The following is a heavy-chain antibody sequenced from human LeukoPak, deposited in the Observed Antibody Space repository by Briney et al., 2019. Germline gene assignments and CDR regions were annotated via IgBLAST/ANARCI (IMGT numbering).Heavy chain of an antibody. CDR2: MNPNSGNT. CDR3: ARVGMLRDFDY. Sequence: GASVKVSCKASGYTFTSYDINWVRQATGQGLEWMGWMNPNSGNTGYAQKFQGRVTITRNTSISTAYMELSSLRSGDTAVYYCARVGMLRDFDYWGQGTLVTVSS. V-gene: IGHV1-8*03. CDR1: GYTFTSYD. J-gene: IGHJ4*02. D-gene: IGHD5-12*01.